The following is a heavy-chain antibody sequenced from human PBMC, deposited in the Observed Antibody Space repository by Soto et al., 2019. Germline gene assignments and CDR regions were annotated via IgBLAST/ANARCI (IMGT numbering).Heavy chain of an antibody. V-gene: IGHV1-18*01. Sequence: ASVKVSCKASGYTFTSYGISWVRQAPGQGLEWMGWISAYNGNTNYAQKLQGRVTMTTDTSTSTAYMELRSLRSDDTAVYYCARDQPGGDYVFSRAPQPPGPFDYGGQGTLVTVSS. D-gene: IGHD4-17*01. CDR2: ISAYNGNT. CDR3: ARDQPGGDYVFSRAPQPPGPFDY. CDR1: GYTFTSYG. J-gene: IGHJ4*02.